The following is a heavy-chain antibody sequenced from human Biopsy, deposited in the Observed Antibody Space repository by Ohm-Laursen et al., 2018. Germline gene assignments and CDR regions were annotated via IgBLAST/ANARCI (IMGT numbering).Heavy chain of an antibody. J-gene: IGHJ4*02. CDR1: GYTLTELS. CDR2: FAPENGKT. D-gene: IGHD1-1*01. V-gene: IGHV1-24*01. CDR3: AADINVWNVNY. Sequence: SVKVSCKVSGYTLTELSMHWVRQAPGRGLEWMGGFAPENGKTIYAQKSQGRVTMTEDTSTDTAYMELSSLRSEDTAVYYYAADINVWNVNYWGQGTQVTVSS.